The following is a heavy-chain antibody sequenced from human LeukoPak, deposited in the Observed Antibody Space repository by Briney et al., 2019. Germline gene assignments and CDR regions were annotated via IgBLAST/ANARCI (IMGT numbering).Heavy chain of an antibody. Sequence: PGRSLRLSCAASGFTFDDYAMHWVRQAPGKGLEWVSGISWNSGSIGYADSVKGRFTISRDNSKNTLYLQMNSLRAEDTAVYYCAKPSRTYYYDSSGYLDYWGQGTLVTVSS. CDR1: GFTFDDYA. CDR2: ISWNSGSI. D-gene: IGHD3-22*01. CDR3: AKPSRTYYYDSSGYLDY. V-gene: IGHV3-9*01. J-gene: IGHJ4*02.